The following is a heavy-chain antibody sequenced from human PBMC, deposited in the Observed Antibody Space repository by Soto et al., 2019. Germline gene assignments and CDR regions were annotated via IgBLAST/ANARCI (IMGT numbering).Heavy chain of an antibody. V-gene: IGHV3-30*18. Sequence: QVQVVESGGGVVQPGRSLRLSCAASGFTFRTYAMHWVRQAPGKGVEWVAVISHDGSNTDYGDSVKGRFTISRDNSKSTLSLQMNSLRPEDTGVYYCAKDAGSTEYFFASWGQGTLVSVSS. CDR2: ISHDGSNT. CDR1: GFTFRTYA. J-gene: IGHJ4*02. CDR3: AKDAGSTEYFFAS.